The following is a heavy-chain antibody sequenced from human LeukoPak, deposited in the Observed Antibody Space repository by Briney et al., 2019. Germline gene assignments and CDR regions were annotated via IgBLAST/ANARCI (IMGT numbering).Heavy chain of an antibody. CDR3: ARDRSYSGSAFDI. V-gene: IGHV3-21*01. Sequence: KTGGSLRLSCAASGYTFSSYSMNWVRQAPGKGLEWVSSISSSSSYIYYADSVKGRFTISRDNAKNSLYLQMNSLRAEDTAVYYCARDRSYSGSAFDIWGQGTMVTVSS. CDR2: ISSSSSYI. D-gene: IGHD1-26*01. J-gene: IGHJ3*02. CDR1: GYTFSSYS.